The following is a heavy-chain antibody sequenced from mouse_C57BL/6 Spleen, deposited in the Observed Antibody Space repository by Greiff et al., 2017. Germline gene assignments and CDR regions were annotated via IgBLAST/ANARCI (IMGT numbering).Heavy chain of an antibody. V-gene: IGHV1-59*01. D-gene: IGHD2-3*01. Sequence: VQLQQPGAELVRPGTSVKLSCKASGYTFTSYWMHWVKQRPGQGLEWIGVIDPSDSYTKYNQKVKGKATLTVDTSYITAYMQLGNLTSVDSAVYYCASDAMDYWGQGTSLTVSS. CDR2: IDPSDSYT. J-gene: IGHJ2*02. CDR3: ASDAMDY. CDR1: GYTFTSYW.